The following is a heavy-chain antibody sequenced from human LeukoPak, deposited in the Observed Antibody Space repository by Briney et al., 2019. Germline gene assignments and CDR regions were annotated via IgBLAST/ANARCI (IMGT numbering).Heavy chain of an antibody. D-gene: IGHD3-22*01. CDR2: IYYSGST. CDR3: AREAMYYYDSSGYS. CDR1: GGSFSGYY. Sequence: SETLSLTCAVYGGSFSGYYWSWIRQHPGKGLEWIGYIYYSGSTYYNPSLKSRVTISVDTSKNQFSLKLSSVTAADTAVYYCAREAMYYYDSSGYSWGQGTLVTVSS. V-gene: IGHV4-31*11. J-gene: IGHJ5*02.